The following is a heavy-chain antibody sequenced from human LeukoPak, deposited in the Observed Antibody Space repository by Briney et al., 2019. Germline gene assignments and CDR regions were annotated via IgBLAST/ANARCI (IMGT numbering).Heavy chain of an antibody. J-gene: IGHJ4*02. V-gene: IGHV3-33*06. CDR2: IWYDGSNK. Sequence: PGRSLRLSCAASGFTFSSYGMHWVRQAPGKGLEWVAVIWYDGSNKYYADSVKGRFTTSRDNSKNTLYLQMNTLRAEDTAVYYCAKGDLYVGFDYWGQGTLVTVSS. D-gene: IGHD3-16*01. CDR1: GFTFSSYG. CDR3: AKGDLYVGFDY.